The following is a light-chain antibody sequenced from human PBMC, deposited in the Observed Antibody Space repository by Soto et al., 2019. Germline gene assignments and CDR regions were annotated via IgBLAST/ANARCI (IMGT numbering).Light chain of an antibody. Sequence: EIVLTQSPGTLSLSPGERATLSCRASQSITTNQLAWYQEKPGQAPRLIIYFASSRATGIPDRFSGSGSGTDFTLTISRLEPEDFAVYYCLNYFTAPHTFGQGTKLE. CDR2: FAS. J-gene: IGKJ2*01. V-gene: IGKV3-20*01. CDR3: LNYFTAPHT. CDR1: QSITTNQ.